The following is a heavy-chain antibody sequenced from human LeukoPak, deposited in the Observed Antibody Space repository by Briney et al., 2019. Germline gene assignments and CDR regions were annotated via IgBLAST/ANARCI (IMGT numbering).Heavy chain of an antibody. D-gene: IGHD3-10*01. Sequence: ASVKVFCKASGYTFTSYDINWVRQATGQGLEWMGWMNPNSGNTGYAQKFQGRVTITRNTSISTAYMELRSLRSEDTAVYYCARAPRITMVRGVIYWFDPWGQGTLVTVSS. J-gene: IGHJ5*02. CDR2: MNPNSGNT. CDR3: ARAPRITMVRGVIYWFDP. CDR1: GYTFTSYD. V-gene: IGHV1-8*03.